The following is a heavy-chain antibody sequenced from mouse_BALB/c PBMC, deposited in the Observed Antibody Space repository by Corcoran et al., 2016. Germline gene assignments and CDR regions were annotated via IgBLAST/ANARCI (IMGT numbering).Heavy chain of an antibody. Sequence: LVKTGASVKISCKASGYSFTGYYMHWVKQSHGKSLEWIGYISCYNGATSYNQKFKDKATFTVDASSSTAYMQFNSLTSEDSAVYYCARGLLGDYAMYYWGQGTSVSVSS. CDR2: ISCYNGAT. CDR3: ARGLLGDYAMYY. CDR1: GYSFTGYY. J-gene: IGHJ4*01. V-gene: IGHV1S34*01.